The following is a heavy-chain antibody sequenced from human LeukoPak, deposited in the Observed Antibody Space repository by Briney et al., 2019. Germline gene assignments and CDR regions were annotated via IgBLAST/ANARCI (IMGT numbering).Heavy chain of an antibody. CDR2: IRAGGDST. CDR1: GFTSSSYA. CDR3: AKIVVVATSTGNDY. D-gene: IGHD2-15*01. V-gene: IGHV3-23*01. J-gene: IGHJ4*02. Sequence: GGSLRLSCAASGFTSSSYAMSWVRQAPGKGLEWVSTIRAGGDSTFYADSVKGRFTISRDNSKSTLYLQLNSLRAEDTAVYYCAKIVVVATSTGNDYWGQGTLVTVSS.